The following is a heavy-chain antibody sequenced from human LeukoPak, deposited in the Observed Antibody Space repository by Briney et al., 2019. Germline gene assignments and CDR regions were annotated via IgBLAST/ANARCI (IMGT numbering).Heavy chain of an antibody. CDR3: GRHRSGSGTYFIDH. D-gene: IGHD3-10*01. J-gene: IGHJ4*02. Sequence: GGSQRLSCVVSGFTFSSYSMIWVRQAPGKGLQWVANMKKDGSETNYGDSVKGRFTISRDNAKNSLYLQMNSLRAEDTAVYYCGRHRSGSGTYFIDHWGQGTLVSVSS. V-gene: IGHV3-7*01. CDR2: MKKDGSET. CDR1: GFTFSSYS.